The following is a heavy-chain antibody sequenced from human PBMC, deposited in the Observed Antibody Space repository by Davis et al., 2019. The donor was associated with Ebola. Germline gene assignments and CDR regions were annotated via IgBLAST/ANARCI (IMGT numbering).Heavy chain of an antibody. D-gene: IGHD3-10*01. CDR3: AKDRGGGGGIFDY. Sequence: GESLKISCAASGFTFSSYAIYWVRQAPGKGLEWVTVISYDGSDTYYADSVKGRFTISRDNSKNTLYLQMNSLRAEDTAVYYCAKDRGGGGGIFDYWGQGTLVTVSS. CDR2: ISYDGSDT. CDR1: GFTFSSYA. J-gene: IGHJ4*02. V-gene: IGHV3-30*04.